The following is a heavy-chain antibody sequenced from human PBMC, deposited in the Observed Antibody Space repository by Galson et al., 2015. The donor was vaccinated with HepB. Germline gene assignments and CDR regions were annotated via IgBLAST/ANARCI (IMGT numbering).Heavy chain of an antibody. V-gene: IGHV3-30-3*01. CDR1: GFTFSSYA. CDR2: ISYDGSNK. CDR3: ARDRGLAVRGVFVY. J-gene: IGHJ4*02. Sequence: SLRLSCAASGFTFSSYAMHWVRQAPGKGLEWVAVISYDGSNKYYADSVKGRFTISRDNSKNTLYLQMNSLRAEDTAVYYCARDRGLAVRGVFVYWGQGTLVTVSS. D-gene: IGHD3-10*01.